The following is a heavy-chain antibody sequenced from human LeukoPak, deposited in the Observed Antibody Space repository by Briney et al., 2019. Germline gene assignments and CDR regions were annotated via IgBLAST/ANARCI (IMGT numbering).Heavy chain of an antibody. CDR1: SGSISSSSYY. J-gene: IGHJ4*02. CDR3: ASEHGYSYGYFYYFDF. V-gene: IGHV4-39*07. D-gene: IGHD5-18*01. Sequence: SETLSLTCTVSSGSISSSSYYWGWIRQPPGKGLEWIGSIYYTGSTYYNPSLKSRVTISVDTSKNQFSLKLSSVTAADTAVYYCASEHGYSYGYFYYFDFWGQGTLVTVSS. CDR2: IYYTGST.